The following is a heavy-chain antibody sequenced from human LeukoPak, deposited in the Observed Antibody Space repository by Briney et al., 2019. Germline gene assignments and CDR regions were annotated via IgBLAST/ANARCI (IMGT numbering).Heavy chain of an antibody. Sequence: TGGSLRLSCAAPGLTFDDYAMHWVRQAPGKGLEWVSLISGNGGNTYYADSVKGRFTISRDNSKNSLYLQMNSLRTEDTALYYCAKPRSDAFDIWGQGTMVTVSS. CDR2: ISGNGGNT. CDR1: GLTFDDYA. V-gene: IGHV3-43*02. J-gene: IGHJ3*02. CDR3: AKPRSDAFDI.